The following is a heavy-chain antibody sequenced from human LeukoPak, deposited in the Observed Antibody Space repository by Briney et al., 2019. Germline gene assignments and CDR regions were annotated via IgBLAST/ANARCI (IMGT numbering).Heavy chain of an antibody. J-gene: IGHJ4*02. D-gene: IGHD5-24*01. CDR2: ISASGGNT. Sequence: PGGSLRLSCAASGFTFSSYAMSWVRQAPGKGLEWVSAISASGGNTYYADSVKGRFTISRDNSKNTLYLQMNSLRAEDTAVYYCAKLRPMATARGYFDYWGQGTLVTVSS. CDR1: GFTFSSYA. CDR3: AKLRPMATARGYFDY. V-gene: IGHV3-23*01.